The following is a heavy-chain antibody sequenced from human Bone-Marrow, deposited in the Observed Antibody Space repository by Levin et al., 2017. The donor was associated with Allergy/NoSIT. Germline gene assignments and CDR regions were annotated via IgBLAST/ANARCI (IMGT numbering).Heavy chain of an antibody. D-gene: IGHD2-15*01. Sequence: GGSLRLSCAASGFTFITYSMNWVRHAPGKGLEWVSYISSSSNTIYYSDSVKGRFTISRDNAKNSLYLQMNRLRAEDTAVYYCAPGYCSSSSCLHYYEYWGQGTLVTVSS. CDR1: GFTFITYS. V-gene: IGHV3-48*01. J-gene: IGHJ4*02. CDR3: APGYCSSSSCLHYYEY. CDR2: ISSSSNTI.